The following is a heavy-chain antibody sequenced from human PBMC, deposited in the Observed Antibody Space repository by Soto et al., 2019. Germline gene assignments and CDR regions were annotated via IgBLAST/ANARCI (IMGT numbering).Heavy chain of an antibody. D-gene: IGHD2-15*01. CDR1: GGTFSSYA. Sequence: GASVKVSCKASGGTFSSYAISWVRQAPGQGLEWMGGIIPIFGTANYAQKFQGRVTITADESTSTAYMELSSLRSEDTAVYYCARGPDIVVVVAATPGWFDPWGQGTLVTVSS. J-gene: IGHJ5*02. V-gene: IGHV1-69*13. CDR3: ARGPDIVVVVAATPGWFDP. CDR2: IIPIFGTA.